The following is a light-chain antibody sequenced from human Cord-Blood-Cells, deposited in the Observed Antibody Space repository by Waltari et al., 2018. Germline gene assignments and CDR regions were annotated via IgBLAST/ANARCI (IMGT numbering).Light chain of an antibody. J-gene: IGKJ2*01. V-gene: IGKV3-15*01. CDR2: GAS. Sequence: EIVMTQSPATLSVSPGERATLSCRDSQSVSSNLAWYQQKPGQAPRLLIYGASTRATGIPARFSGRRYGKEFTHTISSLQSEDFAVYYCQQYNNSPPHTFGQGTKLEI. CDR1: QSVSSN. CDR3: QQYNNSPPHT.